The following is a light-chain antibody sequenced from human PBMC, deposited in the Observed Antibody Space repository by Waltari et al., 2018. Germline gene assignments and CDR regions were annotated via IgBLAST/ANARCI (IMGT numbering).Light chain of an antibody. Sequence: VVMTQSPLSLSVTLGQPASISCRSSQSLVHSDGNTYLNWFQQRPGQSPRRLIYKVSNRDSGVPDRFSGSGSGTDFTLKISRVEAEEVGVYYCMRATHWPPLTFGGGTKVEIK. CDR1: QSLVHSDGNTY. J-gene: IGKJ4*01. CDR2: KVS. V-gene: IGKV2-30*02. CDR3: MRATHWPPLT.